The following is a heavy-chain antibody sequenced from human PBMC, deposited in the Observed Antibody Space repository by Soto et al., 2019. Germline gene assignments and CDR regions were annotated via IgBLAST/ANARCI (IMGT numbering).Heavy chain of an antibody. V-gene: IGHV2-70*01. CDR1: GFSLSTSGMC. CDR2: IDWDDDK. CDR3: ARIRSPYSSSSGGFDY. Sequence: PTLVNPTQTLPLTCTFSGFSLSTSGMCVSWIRQPPGKALEWLALIDWDDDKYYSTSLKTRLTISKDTSKNQVVLTMTNMDPVDTATYYCARIRSPYSSSSGGFDYWGQGTLVTVSS. D-gene: IGHD6-6*01. J-gene: IGHJ4*02.